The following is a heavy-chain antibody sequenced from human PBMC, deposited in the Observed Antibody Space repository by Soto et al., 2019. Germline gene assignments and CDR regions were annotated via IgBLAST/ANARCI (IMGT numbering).Heavy chain of an antibody. CDR1: GYSFTSYW. Sequence: GESLKISCKGSGYSFTSYWIGWVRQMPGKGLEWVGIIYPGDSDTRYSPSFQGQVTISADKTISTAYLQWSSLKASDTAMYYCARYVGVRATIEEHGYYGMDVWGQGTTVTVSS. J-gene: IGHJ6*02. D-gene: IGHD2-2*02. CDR3: ARYVGVRATIEEHGYYGMDV. V-gene: IGHV5-51*01. CDR2: IYPGDSDT.